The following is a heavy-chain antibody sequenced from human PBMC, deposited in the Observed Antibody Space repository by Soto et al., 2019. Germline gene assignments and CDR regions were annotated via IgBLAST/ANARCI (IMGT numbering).Heavy chain of an antibody. J-gene: IGHJ4*02. CDR3: AGGIAVAGIVY. CDR1: GFTFSSYA. V-gene: IGHV3-30-3*01. CDR2: ISYDGSNK. Sequence: VGSLRLSCAASGFTFSSYAMHWVRQAPGKELEWVAVISYDGSNKYYADSVKGRFTISRDNSKNTLYLQMNSLRAEDTAVYYCAGGIAVAGIVYWGQGTLVTVSS. D-gene: IGHD6-19*01.